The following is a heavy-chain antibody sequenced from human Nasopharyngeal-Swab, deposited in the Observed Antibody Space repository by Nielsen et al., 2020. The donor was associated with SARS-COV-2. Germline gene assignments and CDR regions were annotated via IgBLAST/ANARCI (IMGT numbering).Heavy chain of an antibody. CDR2: ISGDSDST. D-gene: IGHD5-12*01. CDR3: AKDRDSGDDSEECYHYYGMDV. V-gene: IGHV3-23*01. CDR1: GFTFSNFA. Sequence: GGSLRLSCAASGFTFSNFAMSWVRQAPGKGLEWVSVISGDSDSTYYTDSVRGRFTISRDNSKNTLNLQMNNLRAEDTAIYYCAKDRDSGDDSEECYHYYGMDVWGQGAPVTVSS. J-gene: IGHJ6*02.